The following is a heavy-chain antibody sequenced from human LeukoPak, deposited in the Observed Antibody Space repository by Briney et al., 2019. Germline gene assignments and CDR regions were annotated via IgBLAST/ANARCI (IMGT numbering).Heavy chain of an antibody. D-gene: IGHD3-22*01. CDR1: GYTFTNYH. J-gene: IGHJ4*02. V-gene: IGHV1-18*01. CDR3: TRAPPGMTMMTDY. Sequence: ASVKVSCKASGYTFTNYHIAWVRQAPGQGLEWMGWVSTNDGNTVYAQRLQGRVTMTTDTSTSVAYMELRSLTSDDAAVYYCTRAPPGMTMMTDYWGQGTLVTVSS. CDR2: VSTNDGNT.